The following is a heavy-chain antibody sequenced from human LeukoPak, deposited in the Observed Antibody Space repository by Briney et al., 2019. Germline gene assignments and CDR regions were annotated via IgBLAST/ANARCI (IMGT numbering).Heavy chain of an antibody. J-gene: IGHJ4*02. Sequence: PGGSLRLSCAASGFSFSSFAMSWVRQAPGKGLEWVSAITGSGGSTYYTDSVKGRFTISRDNSKNTPYLQMNSLRAEDTAVYYCARDYGDYGLAYYFDYWGQGTLVTVSS. CDR3: ARDYGDYGLAYYFDY. D-gene: IGHD4-17*01. V-gene: IGHV3-23*01. CDR2: ITGSGGST. CDR1: GFSFSSFA.